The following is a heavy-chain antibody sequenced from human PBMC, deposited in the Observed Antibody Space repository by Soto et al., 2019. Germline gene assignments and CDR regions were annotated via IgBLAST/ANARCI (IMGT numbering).Heavy chain of an antibody. D-gene: IGHD5-18*01. CDR2: IYWDDDK. Sequence: QITLKESGPTLVKPTQTLTLTCTFPGFSLSTSGVGVGWIRQPPGKALEWLALIYWDDDKRYSPALKSRLTIPKVTSKNQVVLNMTNTDPVDTAKYYCAHSGYSYRHEGVNWFAPWGQGNLVTVSS. CDR1: GFSLSTSGVG. V-gene: IGHV2-5*02. CDR3: AHSGYSYRHEGVNWFAP. J-gene: IGHJ5*02.